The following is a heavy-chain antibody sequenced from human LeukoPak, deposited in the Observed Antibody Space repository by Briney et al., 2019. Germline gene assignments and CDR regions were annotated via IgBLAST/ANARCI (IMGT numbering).Heavy chain of an antibody. CDR1: DYPFVTYG. D-gene: IGHD3-22*01. V-gene: IGHV1-18*01. CDR3: ATDLPRYGSSGYYSYDAFDI. CDR2: ISPHNGNT. Sequence: ASVKVSCKASDYPFVTYGISWLRQAPGQGLAWMGWISPHNGNTKYAQNFQGRVTITADTSTDTAYMELSSLRSEDTAVYYCATDLPRYGSSGYYSYDAFDIWGQGTMVTVSS. J-gene: IGHJ3*02.